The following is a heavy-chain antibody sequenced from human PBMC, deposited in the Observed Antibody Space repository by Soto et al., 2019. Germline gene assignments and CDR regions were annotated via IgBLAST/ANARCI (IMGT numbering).Heavy chain of an antibody. CDR3: AKDTSPYYYDSSGAFDY. CDR1: GGTFSSYA. Sequence: SVKVSCKASGGTFSSYAISWVRQAPGQGLEWMGGIIPIFGTANYAQKFQGRVTITADESTSTAYMELSSLRSEDTAVYYCAKDTSPYYYDSSGAFDYWGQGTLVTVSS. D-gene: IGHD3-22*01. CDR2: IIPIFGTA. V-gene: IGHV1-69*13. J-gene: IGHJ4*02.